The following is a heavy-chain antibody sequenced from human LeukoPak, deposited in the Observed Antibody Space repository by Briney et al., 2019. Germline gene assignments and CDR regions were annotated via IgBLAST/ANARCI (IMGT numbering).Heavy chain of an antibody. CDR3: ARLTLSSYWFDP. D-gene: IGHD2-15*01. CDR2: IFYTGTT. CDR1: GGSINTQSYY. J-gene: IGHJ5*02. V-gene: IGHV4-39*02. Sequence: SETLSLTCTVSGGSINTQSYYWVWIRQPPGQGLEWVGSIFYTGTTFHNPALESRVALSVDRSKNHFSLRLNALTAADTAVYYCARLTLSSYWFDPWGQGTLVIVSS.